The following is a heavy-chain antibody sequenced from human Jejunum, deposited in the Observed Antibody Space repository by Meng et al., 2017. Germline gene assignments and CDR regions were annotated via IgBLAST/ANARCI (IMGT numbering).Heavy chain of an antibody. CDR2: MYHSGST. D-gene: IGHD3-10*01. V-gene: IGHV4-38-2*01. CDR1: GYSISSDYY. CDR3: ARGTGRYGSGMDD. Sequence: SEPLSLTCAVSGYSISSDYYWGWIRQPPGKGLEWIGYMYHSGSTYYSPSLKSRVTMSVDTSKNQFFREQSSVTAADTAVYYGARGTGRYGSGMDDWGQGTMVTVSS. J-gene: IGHJ6*02.